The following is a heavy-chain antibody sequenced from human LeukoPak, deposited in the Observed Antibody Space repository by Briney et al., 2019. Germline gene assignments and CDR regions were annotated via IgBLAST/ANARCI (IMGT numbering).Heavy chain of an antibody. CDR2: IYTSGST. Sequence: SQTLSLTCTVSGGSISSGRNYFSWIPQPAGKGLEWIERIYTSGSTNYNPSLKCRVTRSVDTSKRQFSLKIRSVTAADTAVYFCARGPYSYDSSGAFDIWGQGTMVTVSS. CDR3: ARGPYSYDSSGAFDI. V-gene: IGHV4-61*02. D-gene: IGHD3-22*01. CDR1: GGSISSGRNY. J-gene: IGHJ3*02.